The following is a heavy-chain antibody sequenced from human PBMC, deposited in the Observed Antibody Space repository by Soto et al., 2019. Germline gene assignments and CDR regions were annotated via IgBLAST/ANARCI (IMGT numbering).Heavy chain of an antibody. Sequence: EVQLVESGGGLVQPGGSLRLSCAASGFTFSLYSMSWVRQAPGKGLEWVSYISRSSTSIHYADSVKGRFTISRDDATNSMHLQMNSLRDGDTAVYSCARAVTWGLDVWGQGTTVSISS. CDR3: ARAVTWGLDV. D-gene: IGHD3-10*01. V-gene: IGHV3-48*02. CDR1: GFTFSLYS. CDR2: ISRSSTSI. J-gene: IGHJ6*02.